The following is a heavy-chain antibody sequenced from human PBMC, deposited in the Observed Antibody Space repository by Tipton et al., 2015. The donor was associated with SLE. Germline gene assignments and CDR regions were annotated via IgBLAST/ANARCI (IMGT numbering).Heavy chain of an antibody. Sequence: LRLSCSVSGGSISSSSYYRGWIRQPPGKGLEWIGEINHSGSTNYNPSLKSRVTISVDTSKNQFSLKLSSVSAADTAVYYCAGLQQLVGFDPWGQGTLVTVSS. V-gene: IGHV4-39*07. D-gene: IGHD6-13*01. CDR2: INHSGST. CDR3: AGLQQLVGFDP. CDR1: GGSISSSSYY. J-gene: IGHJ5*02.